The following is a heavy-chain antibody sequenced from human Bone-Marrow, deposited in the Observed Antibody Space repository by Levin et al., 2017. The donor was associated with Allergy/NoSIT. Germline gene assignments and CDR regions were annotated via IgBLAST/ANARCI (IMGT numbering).Heavy chain of an antibody. Sequence: ASVKVSCKPSGYTFSNFGFTWVRQAPGQGLEWMGWISVYNGNTNYAQKFQGRVSLTTDTSTSTAYMELRTLRPDDTAVYYCARDLSWAGGEIVVLTNSNWLDTWGQGTLVTVSS. V-gene: IGHV1-18*01. D-gene: IGHD2/OR15-2a*01. J-gene: IGHJ5*02. CDR1: GYTFSNFG. CDR2: ISVYNGNT. CDR3: ARDLSWAGGEIVVLTNSNWLDT.